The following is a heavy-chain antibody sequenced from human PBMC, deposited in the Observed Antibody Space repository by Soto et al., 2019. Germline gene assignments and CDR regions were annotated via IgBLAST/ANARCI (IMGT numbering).Heavy chain of an antibody. CDR1: GFTVSSNY. V-gene: IGHV3-53*01. Sequence: GGSLRLSCSASGFTVSSNYMSWVRQAPGKGLEWVSVIYSGGSTYYADSVKGRFTISRDNSKNTLYLQMNSLRAEDTAVYYCAREAIAARGYYYYGMEVWGQGTTVTVSS. CDR3: AREAIAARGYYYYGMEV. CDR2: IYSGGST. D-gene: IGHD6-6*01. J-gene: IGHJ6*02.